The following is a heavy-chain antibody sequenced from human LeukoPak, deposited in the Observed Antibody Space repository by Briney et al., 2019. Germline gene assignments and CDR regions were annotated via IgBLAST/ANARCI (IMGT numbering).Heavy chain of an antibody. CDR1: GFTFSSYE. Sequence: PGGSLRLSCAASGFTFSSYEMNWVRQAPGKGLEWVSYISSSGSTIYYADSVKGRFTISRDNSKNTLYLQMNSLRAEDTAVYYCAKEDIVVVVAAKYYGMDVWGQGTTVTVSS. V-gene: IGHV3-48*03. D-gene: IGHD2-15*01. CDR2: ISSSGSTI. J-gene: IGHJ6*02. CDR3: AKEDIVVVVAAKYYGMDV.